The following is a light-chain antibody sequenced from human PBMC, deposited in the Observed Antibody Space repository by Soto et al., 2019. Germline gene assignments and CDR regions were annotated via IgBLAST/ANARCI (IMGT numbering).Light chain of an antibody. CDR3: QQRTNWPPSIT. CDR2: DAS. Sequence: EIVMTQSPATLSVSPGERATLSCRASQSVINYLAWYQQKPGQAPRLLIFDASNRATRVPARFSGSGSGTDFTLTISSLAPEDLAVYYCQQRTNWPPSITYGPGTRLEIK. V-gene: IGKV3-11*01. CDR1: QSVINY. J-gene: IGKJ5*01.